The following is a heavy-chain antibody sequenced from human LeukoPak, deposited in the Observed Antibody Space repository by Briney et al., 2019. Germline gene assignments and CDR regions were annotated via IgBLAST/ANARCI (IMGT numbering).Heavy chain of an antibody. Sequence: SETLSLTCTVSGVSISSSSYYWGWIRQPPGKGLEWIGSIYYSGSTYYNPSLKSRVTISVDTSKNQFSLKLSSVTAADTAVYYCARERDTAMVPFDYWGQGTLVTVSS. CDR2: IYYSGST. CDR3: ARERDTAMVPFDY. J-gene: IGHJ4*02. V-gene: IGHV4-39*02. D-gene: IGHD5-18*01. CDR1: GVSISSSSYY.